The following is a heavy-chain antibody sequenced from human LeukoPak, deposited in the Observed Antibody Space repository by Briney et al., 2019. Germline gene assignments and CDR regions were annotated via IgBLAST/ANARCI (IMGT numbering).Heavy chain of an antibody. CDR3: ARPNIPYYYGSGSPQGGMDV. D-gene: IGHD3-10*01. V-gene: IGHV4-34*01. CDR1: GGSFSGYY. J-gene: IGHJ6*02. CDR2: INHSGST. Sequence: SETLSLTCAVYGGSFSGYYWSWIRQPPGKGLEWIGEINHSGSTNYNASLKSRVTISVDTSKNQFSLKLSSVTAADTAVYYCARPNIPYYYGSGSPQGGMDVWGQGTTVTVSS.